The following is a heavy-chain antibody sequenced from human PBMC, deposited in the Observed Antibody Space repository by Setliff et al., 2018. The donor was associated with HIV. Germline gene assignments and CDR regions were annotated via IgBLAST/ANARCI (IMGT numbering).Heavy chain of an antibody. CDR3: ARDPQWFGELSSYYYMDV. Sequence: GGSLRLSCAVSGLTFTNYAMHWVRQAPGKGLESVSFISYDGGSKYYADSVKGRFTISRDNSKNTLYLQMNSLRAEDTAVCYCARDPQWFGELSSYYYMDVWGKGTTVTVSS. V-gene: IGHV3-30*12. CDR1: GLTFTNYA. J-gene: IGHJ6*03. D-gene: IGHD3-10*01. CDR2: ISYDGGSK.